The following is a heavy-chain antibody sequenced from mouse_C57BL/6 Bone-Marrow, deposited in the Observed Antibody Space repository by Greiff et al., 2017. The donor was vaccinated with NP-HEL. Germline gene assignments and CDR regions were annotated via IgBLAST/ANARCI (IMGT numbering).Heavy chain of an antibody. D-gene: IGHD1-1*01. V-gene: IGHV10-3*01. CDR1: GFTFNTYA. CDR3: VREGVVAFDY. CDR2: IRSKSSNSAT. J-gene: IGHJ2*01. Sequence: EVQGVEPGGGLVQPKGSLKLSCAASGFTFNTYAMHWVRQAPGKGLEWVARIRSKSSNSATYYADSVKDRFTISRADSQSMLYLQMYNQKTDDTAMSYCVREGVVAFDYWGQGTTLTVSS.